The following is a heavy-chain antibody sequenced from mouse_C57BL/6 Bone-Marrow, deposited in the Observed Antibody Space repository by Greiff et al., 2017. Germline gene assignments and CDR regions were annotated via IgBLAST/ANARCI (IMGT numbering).Heavy chain of an antibody. CDR2: IRGGGGNT. CDR1: GFTFSSYT. CDR3: SRQGTTVLATKYSDV. J-gene: IGHJ1*03. Sequence: EVKLVESGGGLVKPGGSLKLSCAASGFTFSSYTMSWVRQTPEKRLQWVAAIRGGGGNTYYPDSVKGRFTSSTDNDKNILYLQMSSLLSEDTSVYYCSRQGTTVLATKYSDVWGTGTTVTVSS. V-gene: IGHV5-9*04. D-gene: IGHD1-1*01.